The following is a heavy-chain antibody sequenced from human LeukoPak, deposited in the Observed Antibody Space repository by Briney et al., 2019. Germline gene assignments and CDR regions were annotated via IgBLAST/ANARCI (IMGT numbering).Heavy chain of an antibody. D-gene: IGHD2-8*01. CDR1: GFTFSSYA. CDR2: ISYDGSNK. CDR3: ASHTGAGVAFRPFHT. J-gene: IGHJ3*02. Sequence: GRSLRLSCAASGFTFSSYAMHWVRQAPGKGLEWVAVISYDGSNKYYADSVKGRFTISRDNSKNTLYLQMNSLRAEDTAVYYCASHTGAGVAFRPFHTWGQGTMVTVSS. V-gene: IGHV3-30-3*01.